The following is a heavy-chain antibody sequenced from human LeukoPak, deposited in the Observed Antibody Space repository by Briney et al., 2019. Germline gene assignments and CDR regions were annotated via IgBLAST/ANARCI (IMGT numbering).Heavy chain of an antibody. Sequence: GGSLRLSCAASGFTFSNYWITWVRQAPGKGLEWVANIKQDGSEKYYMDSVKGRFTISRDNAKNSLFLQMNSLRAEDTAVYYCARGDRVGVTTGHFAYWGQGTLVTVSS. V-gene: IGHV3-7*03. CDR2: IKQDGSEK. J-gene: IGHJ4*02. D-gene: IGHD1-26*01. CDR3: ARGDRVGVTTGHFAY. CDR1: GFTFSNYW.